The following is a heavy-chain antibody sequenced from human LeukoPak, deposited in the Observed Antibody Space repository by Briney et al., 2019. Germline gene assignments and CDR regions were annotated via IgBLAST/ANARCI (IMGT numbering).Heavy chain of an antibody. CDR2: ISSGSSTI. J-gene: IGHJ4*02. D-gene: IGHD6-13*01. CDR1: GFTFSSYS. CDR3: ARVLAAAGTSDY. V-gene: IGHV3-48*01. Sequence: GGSLRLSCAASGFTFSSYSMNWVRQAPGKGLEWVSYISSGSSTIYYADSVKGRFTISRDNAKNSLYLQMNSLRAEDTAVYYCARVLAAAGTSDYWGQGTLVTVSS.